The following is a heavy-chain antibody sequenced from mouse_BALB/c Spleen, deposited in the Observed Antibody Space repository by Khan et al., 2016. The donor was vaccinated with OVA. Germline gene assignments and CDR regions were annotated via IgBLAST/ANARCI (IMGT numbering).Heavy chain of an antibody. D-gene: IGHD1-1*01. CDR2: ISYNGST. CDR3: ARSLIYYYGSSPY. CDR1: GYSITSDYA. V-gene: IGHV3-2*02. J-gene: IGHJ3*01. Sequence: VQLKESGPGLVKPSQSLSLTCTVTGYSITSDYAWNWIRQFPGNKLEWMGYISYNGSTSYNPSLKSRIPITRDTSKNQFFLQLNSVTTEDTATYYCARSLIYYYGSSPYWGQGTLVTVSA.